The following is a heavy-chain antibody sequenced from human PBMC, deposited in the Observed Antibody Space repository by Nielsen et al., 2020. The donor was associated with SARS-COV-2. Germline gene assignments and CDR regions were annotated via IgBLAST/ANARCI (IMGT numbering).Heavy chain of an antibody. CDR2: IWYDGSNK. D-gene: IGHD3-3*01. Sequence: GGSLRLSCAASGFTFSSYGMHWVRQAPGKGLEWVAVIWYDGSNKYYADSVKGRFTISRDNSKNTLYLQMNSLRAEDTAVYYCARALRRPITIFGVVIKSRYYYYMDVWGKGTTVTVSS. J-gene: IGHJ6*03. CDR1: GFTFSSYG. V-gene: IGHV3-33*01. CDR3: ARALRRPITIFGVVIKSRYYYYMDV.